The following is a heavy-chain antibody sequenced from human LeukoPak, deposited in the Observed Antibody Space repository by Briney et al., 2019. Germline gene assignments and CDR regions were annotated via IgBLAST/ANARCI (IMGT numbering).Heavy chain of an antibody. Sequence: ASVKVSCKACGYTFTSYGISWVRQAPGQGLEWMGWISAYNGNTNYAQKLQGRVTMTTDTSTSTAYMELRSLRSDDTAVYYCARIPGGSYYYYYMDVWGKGTTVTISS. D-gene: IGHD3-16*01. CDR3: ARIPGGSYYYYYMDV. CDR2: ISAYNGNT. CDR1: GYTFTSYG. J-gene: IGHJ6*03. V-gene: IGHV1-18*01.